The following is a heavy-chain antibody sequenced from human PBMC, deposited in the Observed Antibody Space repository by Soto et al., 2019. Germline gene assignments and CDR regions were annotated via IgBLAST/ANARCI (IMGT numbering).Heavy chain of an antibody. CDR3: ARVRGYYDSSGYSTYPDY. CDR1: GGSVSSGSYY. D-gene: IGHD3-22*01. CDR2: IYYSGST. V-gene: IGHV4-61*01. J-gene: IGHJ4*02. Sequence: SETLSLTCTVSGGSVSSGSYYWSWIRQPPGKGLEWIGYIYYSGSTNYNPSLKSRVTISVDTSKNQFSLKLSSVTAADTAVYYCARVRGYYDSSGYSTYPDYWGQGTLVTVSS.